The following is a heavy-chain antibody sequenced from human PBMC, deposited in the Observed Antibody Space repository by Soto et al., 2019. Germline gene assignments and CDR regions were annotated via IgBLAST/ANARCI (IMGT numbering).Heavy chain of an antibody. V-gene: IGHV3-23*01. CDR1: GFTFSSYA. Sequence: GGSLRLSCAASGFTFSSYARSWVRQAPGKGLEWVSAISGSGGSTYYADSVKGRFTISRDNSKNTLYLQMNSLRAEDTAVYYCAKDSKSRAPASPYYYYYGMDVWGQGTTVTVSS. CDR2: ISGSGGST. CDR3: AKDSKSRAPASPYYYYYGMDV. J-gene: IGHJ6*02.